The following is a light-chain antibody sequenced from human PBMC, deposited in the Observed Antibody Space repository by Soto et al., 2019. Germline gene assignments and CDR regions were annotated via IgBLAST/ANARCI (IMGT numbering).Light chain of an antibody. CDR3: QPDNNVPLT. CDR2: DTS. J-gene: IGKJ4*01. Sequence: EVVMRQSPATLSVSPGGGATLSCRASQGIGDTLAWYQHKPGQTPRLVIYDTSTRATGVPTRFSGSTSGAEFTLTINSLQSEDFALYYCQPDNNVPLTFGGGPKVELK. CDR1: QGIGDT. V-gene: IGKV3-15*01.